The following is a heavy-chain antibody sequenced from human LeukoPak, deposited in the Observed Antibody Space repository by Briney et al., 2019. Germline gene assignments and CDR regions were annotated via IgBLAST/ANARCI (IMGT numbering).Heavy chain of an antibody. CDR1: GFTFSSYW. D-gene: IGHD6-13*01. CDR2: IWYDGSNK. V-gene: IGHV3-33*08. Sequence: GGSLRLSCAASGFTFSSYWMHWVRQAPGKGLEWVAVIWYDGSNKYYADSVKGRFTISRDNSKNTLYLQMNSLRAEDTAVYYCARADTSSWKAPFDYWGQGTLVTVSS. CDR3: ARADTSSWKAPFDY. J-gene: IGHJ4*02.